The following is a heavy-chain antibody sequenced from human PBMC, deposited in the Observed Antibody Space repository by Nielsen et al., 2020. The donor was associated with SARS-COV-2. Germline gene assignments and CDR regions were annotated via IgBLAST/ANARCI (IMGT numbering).Heavy chain of an antibody. CDR1: GGSISSYY. J-gene: IGHJ4*02. V-gene: IGHV4-59*01. Sequence: SETLSLTCTASGGSISSYYWSWIRQPPGKGLEWIGYIYYSGSTNYNPSLKSRVTISVDTSKNQFSLKLSSVTAADTAVYYCARELAVAGIDYFDYWGQGTLVTVSS. D-gene: IGHD6-19*01. CDR3: ARELAVAGIDYFDY. CDR2: IYYSGST.